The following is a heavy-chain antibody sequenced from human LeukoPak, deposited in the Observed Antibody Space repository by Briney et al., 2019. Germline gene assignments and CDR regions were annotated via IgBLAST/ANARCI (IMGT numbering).Heavy chain of an antibody. CDR1: GGSFSGYY. Sequence: SETLSLTCAVYGGSFSGYYWSWIRQSPGKGLEWIGEINDSGTTNCNPSLKNRVTLSVDTSKNQFSLRLTSMTAADTAIYYCARRLVDSAARKVSDHWGQGTLVTVSS. J-gene: IGHJ4*02. CDR3: ARRLVDSAARKVSDH. CDR2: INDSGTT. D-gene: IGHD3-9*01. V-gene: IGHV4-34*01.